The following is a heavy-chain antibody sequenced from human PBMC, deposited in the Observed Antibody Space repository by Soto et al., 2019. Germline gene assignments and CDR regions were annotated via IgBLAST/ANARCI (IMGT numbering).Heavy chain of an antibody. D-gene: IGHD4-17*01. Sequence: ASVKVSCKASGYTFTSYDINWVRQATGQGLEWMGWMNPNSGNTGYAQKFQGRVTMTRNTSISTAYMELSSLRSEDTAVYYCAREFTVTSDVLSYYYYMDVWGKGTTVTVSS. CDR3: AREFTVTSDVLSYYYYMDV. CDR2: MNPNSGNT. J-gene: IGHJ6*03. V-gene: IGHV1-8*01. CDR1: GYTFTSYD.